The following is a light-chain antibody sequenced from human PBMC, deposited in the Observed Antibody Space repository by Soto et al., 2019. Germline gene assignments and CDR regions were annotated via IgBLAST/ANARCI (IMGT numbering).Light chain of an antibody. Sequence: DIQMTQSPSTLSASVGDRVTITCRASQSISSWLAWYQQKPGKAPKLLIYKASSLESGVPSRFSGSGSGTEFTLTISSLQPDDFATYSCQQYNSYPFTCGPGTKVDIK. V-gene: IGKV1-5*03. CDR2: KAS. CDR3: QQYNSYPFT. J-gene: IGKJ3*01. CDR1: QSISSW.